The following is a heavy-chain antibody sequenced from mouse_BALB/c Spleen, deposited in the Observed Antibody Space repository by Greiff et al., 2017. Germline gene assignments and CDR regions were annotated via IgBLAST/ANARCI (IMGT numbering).Heavy chain of an antibody. D-gene: IGHD1-1*01. V-gene: IGHV5-6-4*01. J-gene: IGHJ3*01. CDR1: GFTFSSYT. CDR2: ISSGGSYT. CDR3: TRGNYGVAGGFAY. Sequence: DVMLVESGGGLVKPGGSLKLSCAASGFTFSSYTMSWVRQTPEKRLEWVATISSGGSYTYYPDSVKGRFTISRDNAKNTLYLQMSSLKSEDTAMYYCTRGNYGVAGGFAYWGQGTLVTVSA.